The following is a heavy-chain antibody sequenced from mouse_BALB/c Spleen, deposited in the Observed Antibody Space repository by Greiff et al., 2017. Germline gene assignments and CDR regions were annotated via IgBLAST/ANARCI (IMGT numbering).Heavy chain of an antibody. CDR3: ARGGITTVVATDWYFDV. J-gene: IGHJ1*01. CDR1: GYSITSGYS. CDR2: IHYSGST. D-gene: IGHD1-1*01. V-gene: IGHV3-1*02. Sequence: DVKLEESGPDLVKPSQSLSLTCTVTGYSITSGYSWHWIRQFPGNKLEWMGYIHYSGSTNYNPSLKSRISITRDTSKNQFFLQLNSVTTEDTATYYCARGGITTVVATDWYFDVWGAGTTVTVSS.